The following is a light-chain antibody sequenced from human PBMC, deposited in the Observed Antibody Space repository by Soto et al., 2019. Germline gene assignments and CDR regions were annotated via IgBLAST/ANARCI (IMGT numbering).Light chain of an antibody. CDR1: SSDIGRNY. V-gene: IGLV1-51*02. CDR2: ENN. CDR3: GTWDSSLTTYV. J-gene: IGLJ1*01. Sequence: QSVLTQPPSVSAAPGQKVTISCSGSSSDIGRNYVSWYQHLPGTAPKLLIYENNKRPSGIPDRLSGSKSGSSATLGITGLQTGDEADCYCGTWDSSLTTYVFGPGTKVTVL.